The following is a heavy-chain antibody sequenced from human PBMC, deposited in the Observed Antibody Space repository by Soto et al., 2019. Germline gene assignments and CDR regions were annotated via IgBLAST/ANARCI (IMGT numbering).Heavy chain of an antibody. J-gene: IGHJ3*02. CDR2: IGTSSSYT. CDR1: GFTFSDYY. D-gene: IGHD3-9*01. Sequence: QVQLVESGGGLVKPGGSLRLSCAASGFTFSDYYMSWIRQAPGKGMEWLSYIGTSSSYTNYADSVKGRFTISRDNAKNSLDLQLNSLRAEDTAVYYCARDADILTGSDAFDIWGQGTMVTVSS. CDR3: ARDADILTGSDAFDI. V-gene: IGHV3-11*05.